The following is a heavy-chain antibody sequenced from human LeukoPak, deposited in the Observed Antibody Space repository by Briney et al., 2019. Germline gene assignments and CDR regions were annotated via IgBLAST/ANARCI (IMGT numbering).Heavy chain of an antibody. V-gene: IGHV3-23*01. J-gene: IGHJ6*02. Sequence: GGSLRPSCAASGFTFSSYAMSWVRQAPGKGLEWVSAISGSGGSTYYADSVKGRFTISRDNSKNTLYLQMNSLRAEDTAVYYCAKSLPRYYYYGMDVWGQGTTVTVSS. CDR2: ISGSGGST. CDR3: AKSLPRYYYYGMDV. CDR1: GFTFSSYA.